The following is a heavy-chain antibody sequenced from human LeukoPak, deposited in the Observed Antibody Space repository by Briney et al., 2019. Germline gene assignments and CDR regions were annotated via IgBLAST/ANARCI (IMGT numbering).Heavy chain of an antibody. D-gene: IGHD3-22*01. V-gene: IGHV1-46*01. CDR3: AREFAMYYYDSSGYYSRHHYFDY. Sequence: ASVKVSCKASGYTFTSYYMHWVRQAPGQGLEWMGIINPSGGSTSYAQKFQGRVTMTRDTSTSTVYMELSSLRSEDTAVYYCAREFAMYYYDSSGYYSRHHYFDYWGQGTLVTVSS. CDR1: GYTFTSYY. CDR2: INPSGGST. J-gene: IGHJ4*02.